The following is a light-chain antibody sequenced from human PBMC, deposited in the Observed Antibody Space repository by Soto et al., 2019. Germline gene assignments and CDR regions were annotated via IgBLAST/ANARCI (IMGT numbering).Light chain of an antibody. CDR3: QTYYSIPYS. Sequence: DIVMTQSPDSLAVSLGERATINCKSSQSVFYSSNNKNYLAWYQQKPGQPPKLLIYWASTRESGVPDRFSGSGCGADFTLTISSLRAEEVAVYYCQTYYSIPYSFGQGTHVEIK. J-gene: IGKJ2*01. V-gene: IGKV4-1*01. CDR1: QSVFYSSNNKNY. CDR2: WAS.